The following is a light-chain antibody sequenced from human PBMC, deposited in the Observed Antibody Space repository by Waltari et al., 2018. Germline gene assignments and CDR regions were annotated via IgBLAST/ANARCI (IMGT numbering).Light chain of an antibody. CDR2: EVN. V-gene: IGLV2-23*02. CDR1: SSDVGSYNL. Sequence: QSALTQPASMSGSPGQSITISCTGTSSDVGSYNLVSWYQQNPGKAPKLMISEVNKRPSGVSNRFSGSKSGNTASLTISGLQAEDEADYYCCSYADETFIVFGGGTKLTVL. J-gene: IGLJ2*01. CDR3: CSYADETFIV.